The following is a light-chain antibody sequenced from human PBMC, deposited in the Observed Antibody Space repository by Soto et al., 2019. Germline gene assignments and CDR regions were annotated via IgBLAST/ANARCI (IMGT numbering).Light chain of an antibody. J-gene: IGKJ1*01. CDR2: DAS. V-gene: IGKV1D-8*02. CDR1: QGISSY. Sequence: QSPSLLSDSKVHIVTISCRMSQGISSYLAWYQQKPGKAPKLLIYDASSLESGVPQRFSGSGSGTEFTLTISSLQTDDFSTYYCQQYHSYWTFGQGTKVDIK. CDR3: QQYHSYWT.